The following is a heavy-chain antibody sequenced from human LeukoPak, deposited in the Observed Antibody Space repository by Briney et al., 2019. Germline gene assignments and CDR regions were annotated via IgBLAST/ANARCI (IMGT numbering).Heavy chain of an antibody. CDR3: AKTGGVVRGVTSYYYYYMDV. CDR2: ISAYNGNT. J-gene: IGHJ6*03. D-gene: IGHD3-10*01. V-gene: IGHV1-18*01. CDR1: GYTFTSYG. Sequence: ASVKVSCKASGYTFTSYGISWVRQAPGQGLEWMGWISAYNGNTNYAQKLQGRVTMTTDTSTSTAYMELRSLRAEDTAVYYCAKTGGVVRGVTSYYYYYMDVWGKGTTVTISS.